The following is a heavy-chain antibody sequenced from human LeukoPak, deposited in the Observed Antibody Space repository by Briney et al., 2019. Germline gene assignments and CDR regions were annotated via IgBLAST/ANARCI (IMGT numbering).Heavy chain of an antibody. CDR2: ISSSSSYI. V-gene: IGHV3-21*01. CDR1: GFTFSSNS. CDR3: ARDGRSSWYYFDY. D-gene: IGHD6-13*01. Sequence: PGGSLRLSCAASGFTFSSNSMSWVRQAPGKGLEWVSSISSSSSYIYYADSVKGRFTISRDNAKNSLYLQMNSLRAEDTAVYYCARDGRSSWYYFDYWGQGTLVTVSS. J-gene: IGHJ4*02.